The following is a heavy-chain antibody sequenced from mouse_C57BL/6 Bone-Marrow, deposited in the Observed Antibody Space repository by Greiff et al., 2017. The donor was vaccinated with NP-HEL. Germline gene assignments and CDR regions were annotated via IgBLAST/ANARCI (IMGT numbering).Heavy chain of an antibody. J-gene: IGHJ3*01. D-gene: IGHD1-1*01. CDR1: GFTFSDYY. CDR3: ARHDYYDAY. Sequence: EVMLVESGGGLVQPGGSLKLSCAASGFTFSDYYMYWVRQTPEKRLEWVAYISNGGGSTYYPDTVKGRFTISRDNAKSTLYLQMGRLKSEDTAMYYCARHDYYDAYWGQGTLVTVSA. V-gene: IGHV5-12*01. CDR2: ISNGGGST.